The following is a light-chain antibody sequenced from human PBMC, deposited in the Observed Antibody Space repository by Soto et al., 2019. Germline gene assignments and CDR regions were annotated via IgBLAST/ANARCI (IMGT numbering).Light chain of an antibody. V-gene: IGKV1-6*01. J-gene: IGKJ1*01. Sequence: AIQMTQSPSSLSASVGDRVTITCRASQSIRNDLGWYQHKPGKAPKLLIYAASSLQSGVPSRFSGSGSGTDFTLTISSLQPEDFATYYCLQDYNYARSFGQGTKVEIK. CDR3: LQDYNYARS. CDR1: QSIRND. CDR2: AAS.